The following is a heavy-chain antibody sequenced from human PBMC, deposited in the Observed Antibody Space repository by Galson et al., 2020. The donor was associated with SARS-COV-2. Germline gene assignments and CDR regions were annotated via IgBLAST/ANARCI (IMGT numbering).Heavy chain of an antibody. CDR2: FIHVFHTA. CDR3: VRGEVQRLDY. CDR1: GGTLSSSD. Sequence: SVKVSCKASGGTLSSSDVNWVRQAPGQGLAWLGGFIHVFHTATYAQKFQGRVKLTADEPTTTAYMELTSLRSDDTAVYFCVRGEVQRLDYWGQGTLVTVSS. J-gene: IGHJ4*02. V-gene: IGHV1-69*13. D-gene: IGHD1-1*01.